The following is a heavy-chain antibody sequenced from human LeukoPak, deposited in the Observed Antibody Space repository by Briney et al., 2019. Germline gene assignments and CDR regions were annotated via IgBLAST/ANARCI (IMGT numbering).Heavy chain of an antibody. Sequence: PSQTLSLTCAVSGGSISSGGYSWSWIRQPPGKGLEWIGYIYHSGSTYYNPSLKSRVTISVDRSKNQFSLKLSSVPAADTAVYYCARGGVTGDTDDAFDIWGQGTMVTVSS. CDR1: GGSISSGGYS. D-gene: IGHD7-27*01. V-gene: IGHV4-30-2*01. CDR2: IYHSGST. J-gene: IGHJ3*02. CDR3: ARGGVTGDTDDAFDI.